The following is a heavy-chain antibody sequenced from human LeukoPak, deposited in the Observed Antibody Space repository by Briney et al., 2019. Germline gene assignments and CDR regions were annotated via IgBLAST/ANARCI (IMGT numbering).Heavy chain of an antibody. D-gene: IGHD4-23*01. CDR1: GFTFGDYA. CDR3: TRASRGVYGGNWSDAFDI. Sequence: PGGSLRLSSTASGFTFGDYAMSWFRQAPGKGLEWVGFIRSKAYGGTTEYAASVKGRFTISRDDSKSIAYLQMNSLKTEDTAVYYCTRASRGVYGGNWSDAFDIWGQGTMVTVSS. CDR2: IRSKAYGGTT. J-gene: IGHJ3*02. V-gene: IGHV3-49*03.